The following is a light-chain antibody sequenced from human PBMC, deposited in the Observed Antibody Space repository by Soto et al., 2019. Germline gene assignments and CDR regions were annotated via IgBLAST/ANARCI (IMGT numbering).Light chain of an antibody. CDR1: ESVSRN. Sequence: EVVMTQSPATLSVSPVERATLSCMASESVSRNLAWYQQKPGQAPRLLIYDASTRATGIPDRFSGGGSGTEFTLTIRSLQSEDFVVYYCQQYNSWPPINCGQGTRRAIK. J-gene: IGKJ5*01. V-gene: IGKV3-15*01. CDR3: QQYNSWPPIN. CDR2: DAS.